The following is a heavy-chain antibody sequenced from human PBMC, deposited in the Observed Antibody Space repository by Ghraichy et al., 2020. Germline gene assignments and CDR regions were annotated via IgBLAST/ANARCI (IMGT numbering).Heavy chain of an antibody. CDR3: ARGGEYSSSWYGWGVLVDYFDY. V-gene: IGHV3-11*04. CDR1: GFTFSDYY. Sequence: GSLRLSCAASGFTFSDYYMSWIRQAPGKGLEWVSYISSSGSTIYYADSVKGRFTISRDNAKNSLYLQMNSLRAEDTAVYYCARGGEYSSSWYGWGVLVDYFDYWGQGTLVTVSS. D-gene: IGHD6-13*01. CDR2: ISSSGSTI. J-gene: IGHJ4*02.